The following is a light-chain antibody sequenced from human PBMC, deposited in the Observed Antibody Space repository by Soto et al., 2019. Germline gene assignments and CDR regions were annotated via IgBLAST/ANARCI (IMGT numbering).Light chain of an antibody. Sequence: DIPMTQSPSTLSASVGDRVTITCRASQSISGWLAWYQQKPGKAPKLLIYEASSLKSGVPSRVSVSGSGTEFTLIISSLQPDDVATYYCQQYNSFSLTFGGGTKVEIK. V-gene: IGKV1-5*03. J-gene: IGKJ4*01. CDR3: QQYNSFSLT. CDR2: EAS. CDR1: QSISGW.